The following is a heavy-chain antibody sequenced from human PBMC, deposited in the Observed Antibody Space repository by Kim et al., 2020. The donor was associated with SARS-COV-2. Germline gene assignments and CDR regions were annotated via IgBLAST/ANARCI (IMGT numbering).Heavy chain of an antibody. CDR3: AKYRELWLDYYFDY. Sequence: YADSVKGRFTISRDNSNNALYLQMNSLRPEDTDVYYCAKYRELWLDYYFDYWGQGTLVTVSS. V-gene: IGHV3-30*02. J-gene: IGHJ4*02. D-gene: IGHD3-16*02.